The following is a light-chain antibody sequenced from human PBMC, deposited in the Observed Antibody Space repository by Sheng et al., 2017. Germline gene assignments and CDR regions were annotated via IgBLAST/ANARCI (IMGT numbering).Light chain of an antibody. CDR3: QHYDHYSPDA. Sequence: DIRLTQSPSSLSASVGDRVTISCRASQTITIYLNWYQQRPGKPPNLLISTTSTLQSGVPSRFSGSGSGTDFTLTISSLQPEDFATYYCQHYDHYSPDAFGRGTKLEIK. V-gene: IGKV1-39*01. CDR2: TTS. CDR1: QTITIY. J-gene: IGKJ2*01.